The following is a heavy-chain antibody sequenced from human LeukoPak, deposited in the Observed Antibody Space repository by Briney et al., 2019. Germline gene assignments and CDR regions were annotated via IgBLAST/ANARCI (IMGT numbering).Heavy chain of an antibody. CDR3: ARSYSSRYLLAGRDFDY. V-gene: IGHV3-23*01. CDR2: ISGSGGST. D-gene: IGHD6-13*01. J-gene: IGHJ4*02. Sequence: QTGGSLRLSCAASGFTFSSYAMSWVRQAPGKGLEWVSAISGSGGSTYYADSVKGRFTISRDNSKNTLYLQMNSLRAEDTAVYYCARSYSSRYLLAGRDFDYWGQGTLVTVSS. CDR1: GFTFSSYA.